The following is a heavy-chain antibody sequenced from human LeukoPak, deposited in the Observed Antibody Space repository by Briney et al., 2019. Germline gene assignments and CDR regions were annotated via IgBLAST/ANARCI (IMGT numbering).Heavy chain of an antibody. D-gene: IGHD2-15*01. CDR3: AREVVVAAYYFDY. Sequence: GGSLRLSCAASGFTCSSYSMNWVRQAPGKGLEWVSSISSSSSYIYYADSVKGRFTISRDNAKNSLYLQMNSLRAEDTAVYYCAREVVVAAYYFDYWGQGTLVTVSS. V-gene: IGHV3-21*01. CDR1: GFTCSSYS. J-gene: IGHJ4*02. CDR2: ISSSSSYI.